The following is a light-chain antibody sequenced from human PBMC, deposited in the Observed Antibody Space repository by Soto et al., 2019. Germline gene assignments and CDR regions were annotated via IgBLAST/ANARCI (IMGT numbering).Light chain of an antibody. Sequence: VLTQSPGTLSLSPGESATLSCRASQTVSITYLTWYQQKPGQAPRLLIFGASNRATGIPARFSGSGSGTDFTLTISGLEPEDFAVYYCQQRSNWLFGPGTKVDI. CDR3: QQRSNWL. V-gene: IGKV3D-20*02. CDR2: GAS. CDR1: QTVSITY. J-gene: IGKJ3*01.